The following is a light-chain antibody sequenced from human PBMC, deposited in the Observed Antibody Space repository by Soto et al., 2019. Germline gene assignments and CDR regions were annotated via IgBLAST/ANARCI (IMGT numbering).Light chain of an antibody. CDR2: AAS. J-gene: IGKJ5*01. CDR1: QSISSY. CDR3: QQSYSTPIT. Sequence: DIQVTQSPSSLSASVVDRVTITCLASQSISSYLNWYQQKPGKAPKLLIYAASSLQSGVPSRFSGSGSGTDFTLTISSLQPEDFATYYCQQSYSTPITFGQGTRLEIK. V-gene: IGKV1-39*01.